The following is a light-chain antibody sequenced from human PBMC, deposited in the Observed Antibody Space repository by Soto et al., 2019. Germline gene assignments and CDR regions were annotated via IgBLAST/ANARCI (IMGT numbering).Light chain of an antibody. CDR2: EAS. CDR3: LQDYNYPRT. J-gene: IGKJ1*01. CDR1: QDIGKD. V-gene: IGKV1-6*01. Sequence: AIQMTQSPSSLSASVDDTVTFTCRASQDIGKDLGWYQQKPGEAPVLLIYEASTAQSGVPSRFTGSGFGTEFTLTISSLQPEDFATYYCLQDYNYPRTFGLGTRVEIK.